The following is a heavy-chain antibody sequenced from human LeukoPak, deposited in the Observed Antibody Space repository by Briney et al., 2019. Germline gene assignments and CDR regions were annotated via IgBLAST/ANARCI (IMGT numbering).Heavy chain of an antibody. Sequence: SVKVSCKASGGTFISYAISWVRQAPGQGLEWMGGIIPIFGTANYAQKFQGRVTITADKSTSTAYMELSSLRSEDTAVYYCARYFLGDHFDYWGQGTLVTVSS. CDR3: ARYFLGDHFDY. J-gene: IGHJ4*02. D-gene: IGHD2/OR15-2a*01. CDR2: IIPIFGTA. CDR1: GGTFISYA. V-gene: IGHV1-69*06.